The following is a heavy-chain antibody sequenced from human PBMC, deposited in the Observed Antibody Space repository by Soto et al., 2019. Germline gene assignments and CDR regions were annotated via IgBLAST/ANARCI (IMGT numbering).Heavy chain of an antibody. V-gene: IGHV3-23*01. D-gene: IGHD1-20*01. J-gene: IGHJ4*02. Sequence: EVQLLESGGGLVQPGGSLRLSCAASGLTFSSYAMSWVRQAPGKGLEWISAVSGSGGSTYYTDTVKCRFTISRDNTKDTLYLKMTAQRDEDTAVSYGANVSDYDWDVGWGQRTL. CDR3: ANVSDYDWDVG. CDR1: GLTFSSYA. CDR2: VSGSGGST.